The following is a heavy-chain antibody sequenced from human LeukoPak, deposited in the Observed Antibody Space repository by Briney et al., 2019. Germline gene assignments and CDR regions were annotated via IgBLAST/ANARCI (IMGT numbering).Heavy chain of an antibody. Sequence: GSLRLSCEASGFTFSSHWMHWVRQAPGKGLVWVSRIYDDGSRINYADSVKGRLTISRDNAKNTLYLDLHSLRAEDTAVYYCARGHISGYYTDYWGQGNLVTVSS. CDR2: IYDDGSRI. V-gene: IGHV3-74*01. D-gene: IGHD6-19*01. J-gene: IGHJ4*02. CDR1: GFTFSSHW. CDR3: ARGHISGYYTDY.